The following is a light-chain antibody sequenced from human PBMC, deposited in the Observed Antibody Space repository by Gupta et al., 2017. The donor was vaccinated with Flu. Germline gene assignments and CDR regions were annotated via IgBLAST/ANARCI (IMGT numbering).Light chain of an antibody. V-gene: IGKV1-9*01. CDR2: DAS. CDR1: QSVSSF. Sequence: PSFLSASVGDRVTLTCRASQSVSSFLAWYQRKPGQAPKLLIYDASSWDSGVPCRFSGSGSGTXFTLTIXSLQPEDFAVYYCQHLHSCPWTFGXGTKVEIK. J-gene: IGKJ1*01. CDR3: QHLHSCPWT.